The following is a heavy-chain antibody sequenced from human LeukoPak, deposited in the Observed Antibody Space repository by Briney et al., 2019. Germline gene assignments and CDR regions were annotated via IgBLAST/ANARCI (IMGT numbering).Heavy chain of an antibody. CDR1: GGTFSSYA. Sequence: SVKVSCKASGGTFSSYAISWVRQAPGQGLEWMGGIIPIFGTANYAQKFQGRVTITADESTSTAYMELSSLRSEYTAVYYCASLSSSDYYYYYMDVWGKGTTVTVSS. D-gene: IGHD6-6*01. CDR3: ASLSSSDYYYYYMDV. CDR2: IIPIFGTA. V-gene: IGHV1-69*13. J-gene: IGHJ6*03.